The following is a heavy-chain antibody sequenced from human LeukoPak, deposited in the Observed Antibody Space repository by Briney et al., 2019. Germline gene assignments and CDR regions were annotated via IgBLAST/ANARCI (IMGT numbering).Heavy chain of an antibody. J-gene: IGHJ4*02. Sequence: GGSLRLSCAASGFTFSSYGMHWVRQAPGKGLEWVAFIRYDGSNKYYADSVKGRFTISRDNSKNTLYLQMNSLRAEDTAVYYCVRTAPSAYGLLFDYWGQGTLVTVSS. CDR3: VRTAPSAYGLLFDY. D-gene: IGHD3-10*01. CDR2: IRYDGSNK. CDR1: GFTFSSYG. V-gene: IGHV3-30*02.